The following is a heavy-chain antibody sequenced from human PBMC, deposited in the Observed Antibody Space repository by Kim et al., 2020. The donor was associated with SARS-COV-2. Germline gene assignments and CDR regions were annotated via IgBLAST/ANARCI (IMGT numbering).Heavy chain of an antibody. CDR3: ARLENYYGSGSYYFDY. D-gene: IGHD3-10*01. CDR1: GGSISSSSYY. CDR2: IYYSGST. V-gene: IGHV4-39*01. Sequence: SETLSLTCTVSGGSISSSSYYWGWIRQPPGKGLEWIGSIYYSGSTYYNPSLKSRVTISVDTSKNQFSLKLSSVTAADTAVYYCARLENYYGSGSYYFDYWGQGTLVTVSS. J-gene: IGHJ4*02.